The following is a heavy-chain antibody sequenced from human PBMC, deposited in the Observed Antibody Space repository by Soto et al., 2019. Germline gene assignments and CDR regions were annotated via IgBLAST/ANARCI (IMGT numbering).Heavy chain of an antibody. CDR1: GGTFSSYA. D-gene: IGHD1-26*01. J-gene: IGHJ3*02. V-gene: IGHV1-69*06. CDR3: ARGSAMGDPAGSVDI. CDR2: IIPIFGTA. Sequence: AASVNVSWKASGGTFSSYAISWVRQAPGQGLEWMGGIIPIFGTANYAQKFQGRVTITADKSTSTASMELSSPRSGDTGGYSCARGSAMGDPAGSVDIWVQGTMVTVSS.